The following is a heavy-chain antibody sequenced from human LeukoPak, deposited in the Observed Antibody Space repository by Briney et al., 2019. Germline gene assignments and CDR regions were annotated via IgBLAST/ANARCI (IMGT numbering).Heavy chain of an antibody. CDR1: GFTFGNYY. Sequence: GGSLRLSCAVSGFTFGNYYMSWVRQAPGKGLEWVAVISYDGSNKYYADSVKGRFTISRDNSKNTLYLQMNSLRAEDTAVYYCAKDPFDYWGQGTLVTVSS. CDR2: ISYDGSNK. CDR3: AKDPFDY. J-gene: IGHJ4*02. V-gene: IGHV3-30*18.